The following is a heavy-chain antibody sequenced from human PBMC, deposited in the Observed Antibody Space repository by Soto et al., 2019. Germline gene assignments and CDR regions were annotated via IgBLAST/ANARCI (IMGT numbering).Heavy chain of an antibody. D-gene: IGHD4-17*01. CDR1: GFTFSSYS. V-gene: IGHV3-48*01. J-gene: IGHJ5*02. Sequence: GGSLRLSCAASGFTFSSYSMNWVRQAPGKGLEWVSYISSSSSTIYYADSVKGRFTISRDNAKNSLYLQMNSLRAEDTAVYYCARVDTVTTRFFRYNWFDPWGQGTLVTVSS. CDR2: ISSSSSTI. CDR3: ARVDTVTTRFFRYNWFDP.